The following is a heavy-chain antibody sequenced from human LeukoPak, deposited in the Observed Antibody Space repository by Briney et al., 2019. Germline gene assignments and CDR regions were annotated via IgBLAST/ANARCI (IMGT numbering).Heavy chain of an antibody. V-gene: IGHV5-51*01. CDR2: IYPGDSDT. D-gene: IGHD3-10*01. CDR3: ARLEWFGELFGWFDP. CDR1: GYSFTSYW. Sequence: SGESLKISCKGSGYSFTSYWIGWVRQMPGKGLEWMGIIYPGDSDTRYSPSFQGQVTISADKSISTAYLQWSSLKASDTAMYYCARLEWFGELFGWFDPWGQGTLVTVSS. J-gene: IGHJ5*02.